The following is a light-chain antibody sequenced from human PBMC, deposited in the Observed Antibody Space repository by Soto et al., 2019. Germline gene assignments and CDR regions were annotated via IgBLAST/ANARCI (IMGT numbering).Light chain of an antibody. CDR1: RSNIGRNY. V-gene: IGLV1-47*01. J-gene: IGLJ3*02. Sequence: QSVLTQPPSASGTPGQRVSISCSGSRSNIGRNYVYWYQQLPGTAPKLLIQRNNERPSGVPDRFSGSKSGTSVSLAISGLRSEDEADYYCQVWDSSSDHQVFGGGTKLTVL. CDR2: RNN. CDR3: QVWDSSSDHQV.